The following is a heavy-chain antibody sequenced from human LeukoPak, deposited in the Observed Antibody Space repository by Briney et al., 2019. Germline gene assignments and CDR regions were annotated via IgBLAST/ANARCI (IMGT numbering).Heavy chain of an antibody. CDR3: ARSNTYYYGSGSYYTDAFDI. CDR2: IYHSGST. V-gene: IGHV4-30-2*01. J-gene: IGHJ3*02. Sequence: SETLSLTCAVYGGSFSGYYWSWIRQPPGKGLEWIGYIYHSGSTYYNPSLKSRVTISVDRSKNQFSLKLSSVTAADTAMYYCARSNTYYYGSGSYYTDAFDIWGQGTMVTVSS. CDR1: GGSFSGYY. D-gene: IGHD3-10*01.